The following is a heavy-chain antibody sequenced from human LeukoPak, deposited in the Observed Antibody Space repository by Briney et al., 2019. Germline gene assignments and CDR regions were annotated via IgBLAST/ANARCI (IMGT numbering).Heavy chain of an antibody. V-gene: IGHV4-39*01. D-gene: IGHD5-18*01. J-gene: IGHJ4*02. CDR2: IYYSGST. Sequence: PSETLSLTCTVSGGSISSSSCYWGWLRQPPGRGLEWIGSIYYSGSTYYNPSLKSRVTISVDTSKNQFSLKLSSVTAADTAVYYCARHNGYSYGLHNWGQGTLVTVSS. CDR1: GGSISSSSCY. CDR3: ARHNGYSYGLHN.